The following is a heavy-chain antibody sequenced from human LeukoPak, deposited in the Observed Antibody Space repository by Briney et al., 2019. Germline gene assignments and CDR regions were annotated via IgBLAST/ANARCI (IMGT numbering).Heavy chain of an antibody. V-gene: IGHV4-4*02. CDR3: STVRGITTFDN. Sequence: PSETLSLTCAVSGASISSSYWWSWVRQPPGKGLEWIGEIYQSGSTNYNPSLKSRVTISVDESQNQFSLSLSSVTAADTAVYYCSTVRGITTFDNWGQGTLVTVSS. CDR1: GASISSSYW. J-gene: IGHJ4*02. CDR2: IYQSGST. D-gene: IGHD3-10*01.